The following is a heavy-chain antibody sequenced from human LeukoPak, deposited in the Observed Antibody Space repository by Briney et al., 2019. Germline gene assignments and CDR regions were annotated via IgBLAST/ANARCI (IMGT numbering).Heavy chain of an antibody. Sequence: SETLSLTCSVSGGSISSYSWTWIRQPPGKGLEWIGYIYYSGSTNYSPFLKSRVTISVDTSKNQFSLKLNSVTAADTAIYYCARYDILTGYWYPGYMDVWGKGTTVTISS. CDR1: GGSISSYS. D-gene: IGHD3-9*01. J-gene: IGHJ6*03. CDR3: ARYDILTGYWYPGYMDV. CDR2: IYYSGST. V-gene: IGHV4-59*01.